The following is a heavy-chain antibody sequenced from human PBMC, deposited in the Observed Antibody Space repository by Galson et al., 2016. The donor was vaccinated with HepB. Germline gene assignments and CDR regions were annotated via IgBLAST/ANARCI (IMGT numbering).Heavy chain of an antibody. CDR1: GYIFTDYA. D-gene: IGHD3-10*01. CDR2: INPGTGNT. CDR3: ARDRRGGDY. J-gene: IGHJ4*02. Sequence: QSGAEVKKPGESLKISCKASGYIFTDYAMHWVRQAPGQRLEWMAWINPGTGNTQYSQKFQGRVTISRDTSANTAFMELGSLTSEDTAVYYCARDRRGGDYWGQGTLVTVSS. V-gene: IGHV1-3*01.